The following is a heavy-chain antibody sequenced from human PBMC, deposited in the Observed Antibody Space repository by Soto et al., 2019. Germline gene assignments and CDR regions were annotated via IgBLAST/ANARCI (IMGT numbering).Heavy chain of an antibody. D-gene: IGHD3-16*01. CDR1: GGTFSDFA. CDR2: IVPRFGSP. V-gene: IGHV1-69*06. Sequence: QVQLVQSGAEMRKPGSSLRVSCKASGGTFSDFAFSWVRQAPGQGLEWMGGIVPRFGSPNYAQKFGGRVTIYADTSTSIVYMDVSSLRFDDTAVYFCARDRIQLRLGKYSFHGMDVWGQGTTITVSS. CDR3: ARDRIQLRLGKYSFHGMDV. J-gene: IGHJ6*02.